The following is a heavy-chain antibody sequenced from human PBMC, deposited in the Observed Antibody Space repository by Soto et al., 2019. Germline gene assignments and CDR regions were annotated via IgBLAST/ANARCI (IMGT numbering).Heavy chain of an antibody. J-gene: IGHJ6*02. D-gene: IGHD6-19*01. Sequence: ASVKVSCKASGYTFTGYGIGWGRQAPGKGLEWMGWISAYNVDTSSAQSLQGRVTMTTDTSTRTAYMELRSLRSDDKAAYYCARDVAVAGNSYGLEVWGQGTTVPVSS. CDR2: ISAYNVDT. V-gene: IGHV1-18*04. CDR3: ARDVAVAGNSYGLEV. CDR1: GYTFTGYG.